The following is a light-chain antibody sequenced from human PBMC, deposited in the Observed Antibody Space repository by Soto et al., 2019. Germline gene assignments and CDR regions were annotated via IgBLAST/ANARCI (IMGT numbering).Light chain of an antibody. CDR2: GAS. Sequence: EIVMTQSPATLSVSPGERATLSCRASQSVSGNLAWYQQRPGQAPKLLIYGASTRATGIPARFSGSGSGTEFTLTISSLQSEDFAVYYCQQYNNWPPLTFGGGTKVEIK. CDR3: QQYNNWPPLT. V-gene: IGKV3-15*01. CDR1: QSVSGN. J-gene: IGKJ4*01.